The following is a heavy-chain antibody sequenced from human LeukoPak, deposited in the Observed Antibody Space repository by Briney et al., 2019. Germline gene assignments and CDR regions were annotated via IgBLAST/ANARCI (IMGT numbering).Heavy chain of an antibody. V-gene: IGHV3-23*01. CDR1: GFTFSRSD. CDR2: ISPSGT. CDR3: AKDPEGYSEY. J-gene: IGHJ4*02. Sequence: PGGSLRLPCAASGFTFSRSDMSWVRQPPREALQWVSAISPSGTDYADSVKGRFTISRDNSQNMLYLQMNNLRAEDTAVYYCAKDPEGYSEYWGQGTLVTVSS. D-gene: IGHD3-22*01.